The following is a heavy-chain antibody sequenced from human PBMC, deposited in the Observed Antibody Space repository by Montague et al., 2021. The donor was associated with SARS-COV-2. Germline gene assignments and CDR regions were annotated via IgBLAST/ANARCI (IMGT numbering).Heavy chain of an antibody. V-gene: IGHV6-1*01. Sequence: CAISGDSVSSHNAAWNWIRQSPSRGLEWLGRTCYRSEWYFDYAISLRGRITINPDTSKNQFSLQLDSVTLDDTAVYYCARYSYSGTYFGLNDAFDIWGQGTLATVSS. CDR1: GDSVSSHNAA. CDR2: TCYRSEWYF. CDR3: ARYSYSGTYFGLNDAFDI. D-gene: IGHD1-26*01. J-gene: IGHJ3*02.